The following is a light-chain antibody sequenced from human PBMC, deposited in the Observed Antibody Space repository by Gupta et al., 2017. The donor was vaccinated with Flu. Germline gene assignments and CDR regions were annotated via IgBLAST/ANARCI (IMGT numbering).Light chain of an antibody. J-gene: IGLJ2*01. V-gene: IGLV1-44*01. CDR2: SNI. Sequence: QSVLTQPPSVSGTPGQRVTIPCSGSSSNIGSNTVNWYQRRPGPSPNLLIYSNIPGPSGVPERFSGSKSGTSASLSISGLQAEDEADYYCATWDDSRNGVIFGGGTKLTVL. CDR1: SSNIGSNT. CDR3: ATWDDSRNGVI.